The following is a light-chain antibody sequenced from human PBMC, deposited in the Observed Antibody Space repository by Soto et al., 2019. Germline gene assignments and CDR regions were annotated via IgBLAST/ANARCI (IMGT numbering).Light chain of an antibody. V-gene: IGKV1-39*01. J-gene: IGKJ3*01. CDR3: QRSYSTVFT. Sequence: DIQMTQSPSSLSASVGDIVTNTCRASQSISSYLNWYQQKPGKAPKLLIYAASSLQSGVPSRFSGSGSGTDFTLTISSLQPEDFATYYCQRSYSTVFTFGPGTKVDIK. CDR1: QSISSY. CDR2: AAS.